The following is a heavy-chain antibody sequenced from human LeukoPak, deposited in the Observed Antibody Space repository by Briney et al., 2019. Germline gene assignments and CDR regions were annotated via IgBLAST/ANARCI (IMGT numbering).Heavy chain of an antibody. J-gene: IGHJ5*02. D-gene: IGHD5-24*01. CDR2: LSGSGGTT. CDR1: GFTFSSYA. V-gene: IGHV3-23*01. Sequence: GGSLRLSCTASGFTFSSYAMTWVRQAPGEGLQWVSALSGSGGTTYYADSVKGRFTISRDNAKNTVYLEMNSLSVEDTATYYCIRDFRSADLWGQGTLVTVTS. CDR3: IRDFRSADL.